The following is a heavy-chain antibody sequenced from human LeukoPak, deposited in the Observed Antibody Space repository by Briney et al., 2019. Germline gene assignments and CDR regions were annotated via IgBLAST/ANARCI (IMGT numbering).Heavy chain of an antibody. CDR3: ARARPFHPGSVQTESFDY. J-gene: IGHJ4*02. CDR1: GFTFDDYG. CDR2: INWNGGST. V-gene: IGHV3-20*04. Sequence: GGSLRLSCAASGFTFDDYGMSWVRQAPGKGLEWVSGINWNGGSTGYADSVKGRFTISRDNAKNSLYLQMNSLRAEDTALYYRARARPFHPGSVQTESFDYWGQGTLVTVSS. D-gene: IGHD1-1*01.